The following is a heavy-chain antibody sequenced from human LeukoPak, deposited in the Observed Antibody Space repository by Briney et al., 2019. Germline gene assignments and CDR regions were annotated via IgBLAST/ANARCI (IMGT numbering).Heavy chain of an antibody. CDR2: IYPRDGST. CDR3: ARDQEGFDY. V-gene: IGHV1-46*01. Sequence: ASMKVSYKASGYTFTSNYIHWVRQAPGQGLEWMGMIYPRDGSTSYAQKFQGRVTVTRDTSTSTVHMELSGLRSEDTAVYYCARDQEGFDYWGQGTLVTVSS. J-gene: IGHJ4*02. CDR1: GYTFTSNY.